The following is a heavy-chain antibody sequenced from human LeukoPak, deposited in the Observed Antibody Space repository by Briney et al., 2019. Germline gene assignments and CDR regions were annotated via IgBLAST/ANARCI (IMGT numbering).Heavy chain of an antibody. Sequence: GGSLRLSCAASGFTFSSYWMHWVRQAPGKGLVWVSRINSDGSSTNYADSVKGRFTISRDNAKNTLYLQMNSLRAEDTAVYYCASEAYCSSTSCYLRYFDYWGQGTLVTVSS. CDR1: GFTFSSYW. D-gene: IGHD2-2*01. CDR2: INSDGSST. CDR3: ASEAYCSSTSCYLRYFDY. V-gene: IGHV3-74*01. J-gene: IGHJ4*02.